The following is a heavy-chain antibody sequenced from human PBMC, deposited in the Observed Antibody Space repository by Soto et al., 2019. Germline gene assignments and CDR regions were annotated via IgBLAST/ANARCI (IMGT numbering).Heavy chain of an antibody. D-gene: IGHD6-13*01. V-gene: IGHV4-59*01. Sequence: QVQLQESGPGLVKPSETLSLTCTVSGGSISTYYWSWIRQPPGKGLEWIGYIYYSGSTNYNPSLNSRVTISVDTSKNQFSLKLSSVTAADTAAYYCAREEYSSSAVRGFDHWGQGTLVTVSS. CDR2: IYYSGST. CDR1: GGSISTYY. CDR3: AREEYSSSAVRGFDH. J-gene: IGHJ4*02.